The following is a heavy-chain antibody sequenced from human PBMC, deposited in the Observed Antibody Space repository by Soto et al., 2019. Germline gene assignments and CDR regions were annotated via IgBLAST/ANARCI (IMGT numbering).Heavy chain of an antibody. CDR3: AKDGYSTTVTTMGY. J-gene: IGHJ4*02. V-gene: IGHV3-23*01. D-gene: IGHD4-17*01. CDR2: ISGSGGST. CDR1: GFTFSSYA. Sequence: GGSLRLSCAASGFTFSSYAMSWVRQAPGKGLEWVSAISGSGGSTYYADSVKGRFTISRDNSKNTLYLQMNSLRAEDTAVYYCAKDGYSTTVTTMGYWGQGTLVTVSS.